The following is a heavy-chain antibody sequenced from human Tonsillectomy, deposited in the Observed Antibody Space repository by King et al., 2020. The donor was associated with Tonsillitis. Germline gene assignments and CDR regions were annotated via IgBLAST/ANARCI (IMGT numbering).Heavy chain of an antibody. V-gene: IGHV4-39*01. CDR3: AKSPSSRWGFNPGKAFDI. J-gene: IGHJ3*02. CDR2: IYYSGST. CDR1: GGSISSSNYY. Sequence: QLQESGPGLVKPSETLSLTCTVSGGSISSSNYYWGWIRQPPGKGLEWIGSIYYSGSTYYNPSLNSRVTISVDTSKNQFSLKLTSVTAADTAVYYCAKSPSSRWGFNPGKAFDIGGQGTMVTVSS. D-gene: IGHD6-13*01.